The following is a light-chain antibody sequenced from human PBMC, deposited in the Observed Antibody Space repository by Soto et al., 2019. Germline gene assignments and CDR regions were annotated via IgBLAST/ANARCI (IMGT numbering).Light chain of an antibody. CDR2: YNN. J-gene: IGLJ1*01. V-gene: IGLV1-44*01. CDR1: NSNIASNT. CDR3: AAWDDTLKRYV. Sequence: QSVLPQPPSASETPGQTVSISCSGSNSNIASNTVNWYQHLPGTAPKLLIYYNNQRPSGVPDRFSGSKSGTSASLAISGLQSEEESDYYCAAWDDTLKRYVFGTGTKVT.